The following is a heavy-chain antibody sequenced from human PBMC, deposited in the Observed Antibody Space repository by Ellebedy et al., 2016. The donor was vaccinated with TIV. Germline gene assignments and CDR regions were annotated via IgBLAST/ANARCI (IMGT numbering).Heavy chain of an antibody. CDR1: GFTFSSFS. Sequence: GESLKISCTASGFTFSSFSFSWVRQAPGKGLEWVSGIVQDGRTVYAASVTGRFTISRDNSKNSVFLQMNSLRAEDTAVYHCAKDTMDDGYWDFDSWGRGTLVTVSS. CDR3: AKDTMDDGYWDFDS. V-gene: IGHV3-23*01. D-gene: IGHD5-18*01. J-gene: IGHJ4*02. CDR2: IVQDGRT.